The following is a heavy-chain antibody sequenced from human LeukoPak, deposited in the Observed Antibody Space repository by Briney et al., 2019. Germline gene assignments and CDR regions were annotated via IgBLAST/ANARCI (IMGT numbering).Heavy chain of an antibody. J-gene: IGHJ5*02. CDR1: GYTFTDFY. D-gene: IGHD3-10*01. V-gene: IGHV1-2*02. Sequence: ASVKVSCKASGYTFTDFYIHWARQAPGQGPEWMGWINLHRGATNYAQKFRGRVTMTRDTSISLVYMELSRLKSNDTAVYYCARDLRGSGYDPWGQGTLVTVSS. CDR2: INLHRGAT. CDR3: ARDLRGSGYDP.